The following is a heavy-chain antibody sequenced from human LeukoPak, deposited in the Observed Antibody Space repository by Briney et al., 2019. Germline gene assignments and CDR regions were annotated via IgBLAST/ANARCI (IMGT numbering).Heavy chain of an antibody. J-gene: IGHJ4*02. D-gene: IGHD3-22*01. CDR1: GGSISSSSYY. Sequence: SETLSLTCTVSGGSISSSSYYWGWIRQPPGKGLEWIGSSYYSGSTYYNPSLKSRVTMSVDTSKNQFSLKLSSVTAADTAVYYCARARDYYDSSGYYNYWGQGTLVTVSS. CDR2: SYYSGST. CDR3: ARARDYYDSSGYYNY. V-gene: IGHV4-39*02.